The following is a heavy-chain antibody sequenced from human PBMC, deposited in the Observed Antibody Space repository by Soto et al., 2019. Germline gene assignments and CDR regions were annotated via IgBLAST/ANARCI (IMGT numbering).Heavy chain of an antibody. CDR2: IIPIFGTA. CDR1: GGTFSSYA. D-gene: IGHD5-18*01. J-gene: IGHJ4*02. V-gene: IGHV1-69*13. CDR3: ARGPTATKGFHY. Sequence: ASVKVSCKASGGTFSSYAISWVRQAPGQGLEWMGGIIPIFGTANYAQKFHGRVTITADESTSTAYMELSSLRSEDTAVYYCARGPTATKGFHYWGQGTLVTVS.